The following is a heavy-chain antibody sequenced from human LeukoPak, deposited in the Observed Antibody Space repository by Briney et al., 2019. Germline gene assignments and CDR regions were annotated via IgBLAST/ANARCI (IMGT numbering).Heavy chain of an antibody. V-gene: IGHV3-23*03. Sequence: PGWSLRLYCAASGFTFSSYRMNWVRQSPRTGLEWLSVIYPSANTIYYADSVAGRFTVPRDNSKNILYLQMENLRAEDTAIYYCAKDRRPDSGYDIDYWGQGTLVTVSS. D-gene: IGHD5-12*01. CDR2: IYPSANTI. CDR3: AKDRRPDSGYDIDY. CDR1: GFTFSSYR. J-gene: IGHJ4*02.